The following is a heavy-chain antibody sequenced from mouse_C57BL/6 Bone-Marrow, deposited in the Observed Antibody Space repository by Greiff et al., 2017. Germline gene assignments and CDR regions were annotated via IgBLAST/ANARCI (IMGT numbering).Heavy chain of an antibody. Sequence: QVHVKQSGAELVKPGASVKMSCKASGYTFTTYPIEWMKQNHGKSLEWIGNFHPYNDDTKYNEKFKGKATLTVEKSSSTVYLELSRLTSDDSAVYCCARNGYDDSFAYWGQGTLVTVSA. J-gene: IGHJ3*01. CDR2: FHPYNDDT. D-gene: IGHD2-13*01. CDR3: ARNGYDDSFAY. CDR1: GYTFTTYP. V-gene: IGHV1-47*01.